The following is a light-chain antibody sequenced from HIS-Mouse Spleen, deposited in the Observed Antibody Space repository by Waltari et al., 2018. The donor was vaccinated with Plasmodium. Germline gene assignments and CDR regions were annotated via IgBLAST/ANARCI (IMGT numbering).Light chain of an antibody. J-gene: IGKJ4*01. V-gene: IGKV1-8*01. CDR3: QQYYSYPLT. CDR2: AAS. Sequence: IRMTQSPSSLSASTGDRVTITCRASQGISSYLAWYQQKPGKAPKLLIYAASTLQSGVPSRFSGSGSGTDFTLTISCLQSEDFATYYCQQYYSYPLTFGGGTKVEIK. CDR1: QGISSY.